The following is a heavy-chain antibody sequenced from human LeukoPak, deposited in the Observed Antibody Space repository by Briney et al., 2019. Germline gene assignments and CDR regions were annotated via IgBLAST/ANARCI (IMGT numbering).Heavy chain of an antibody. CDR2: INPDGSST. Sequence: PGGSLRLSCAASGFTFNRDWMHWVRQAPGKGLVWVSRINPDGSSTRYADSVNGRFTISRDNAKKTLYLQMNSLRAEDTAVYYCVRDPSGYSYWGQGTLVSVSS. D-gene: IGHD3-22*01. J-gene: IGHJ4*02. CDR3: VRDPSGYSY. CDR1: GFTFNRDW. V-gene: IGHV3-74*01.